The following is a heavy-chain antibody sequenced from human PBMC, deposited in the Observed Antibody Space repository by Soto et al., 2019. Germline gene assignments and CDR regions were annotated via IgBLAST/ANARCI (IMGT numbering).Heavy chain of an antibody. CDR2: ISGSGGST. J-gene: IGHJ4*02. Sequence: EVQLLESGGGLVQPGGSLRLSCAASGFTFSSYVMSWVRQAPGKGLEWVSAISGSGGSTYYADSVKGRFTISRDNSKNTLYLQMDSLRAEDTAVYYCAKVPPSDSSGWYFDYWGQGTLVTVSS. CDR1: GFTFSSYV. V-gene: IGHV3-23*01. D-gene: IGHD3-22*01. CDR3: AKVPPSDSSGWYFDY.